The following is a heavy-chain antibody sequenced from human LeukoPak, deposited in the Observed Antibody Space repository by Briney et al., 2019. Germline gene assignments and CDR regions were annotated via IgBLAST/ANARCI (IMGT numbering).Heavy chain of an antibody. J-gene: IGHJ4*02. Sequence: PGGSLGLSCAASGFTFSSYAMSWVRQAPGKGLEWVSAISGSGGSTYYADSVKGRFTISRDNSKNTLYLQMNSLRAEDTAVYYCAKTLAVAGTEAFDYWGQGALVTVSS. D-gene: IGHD6-19*01. CDR3: AKTLAVAGTEAFDY. CDR1: GFTFSSYA. V-gene: IGHV3-23*01. CDR2: ISGSGGST.